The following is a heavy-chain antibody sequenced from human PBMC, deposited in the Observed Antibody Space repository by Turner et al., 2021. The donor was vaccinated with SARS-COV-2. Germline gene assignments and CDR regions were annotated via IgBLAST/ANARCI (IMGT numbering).Heavy chain of an antibody. Sequence: EVQLVESGGGLVQPGGSRRPSCAASGFTFSNYNINWVRQAPGKGLEWVSFISGSSSSRYHGDSVKGRFTISIDNAKNSLYLQMNSLRAEDTAVYFCSSNGQKWLFRESLDYWGQGTLVTVSS. CDR3: SSNGQKWLFRESLDY. V-gene: IGHV3-48*01. D-gene: IGHD6-19*01. CDR2: ISGSSSSR. J-gene: IGHJ4*02. CDR1: GFTFSNYN.